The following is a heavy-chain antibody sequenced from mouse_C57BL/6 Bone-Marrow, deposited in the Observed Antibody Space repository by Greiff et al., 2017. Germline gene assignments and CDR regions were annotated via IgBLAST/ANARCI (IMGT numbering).Heavy chain of an antibody. D-gene: IGHD1-1*01. J-gene: IGHJ2*01. V-gene: IGHV5-16*01. CDR3: ARDRYYGGNYYCDY. Sequence: EVQGVEPEGGLVQPGSSMKLSCTASGFTFSDYYMAWVRQVPEKGLEWVANINSDGSSTYYLDSLKSRFIISRDNAKNILYLQMSSLKSEDTATYYCARDRYYGGNYYCDYWGQGTTRTVSS. CDR2: INSDGSST. CDR1: GFTFSDYY.